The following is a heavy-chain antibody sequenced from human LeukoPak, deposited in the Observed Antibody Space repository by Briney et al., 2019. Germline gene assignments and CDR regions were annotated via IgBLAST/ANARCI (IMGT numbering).Heavy chain of an antibody. CDR1: GFIFSDYW. J-gene: IGHJ4*02. D-gene: IGHD3-16*01. CDR2: IKSDGSST. CDR3: ARGGRYAYFLDY. Sequence: GGSLRLSCAASGFIFSDYWMHWVRQGPGKGLVWVSRIKSDGSSTSYAESVKGRFTISRDNAKNTVYVHMNSLRDEDTAVHYCARGGRYAYFLDYWGQGTLVTVSS. V-gene: IGHV3-74*01.